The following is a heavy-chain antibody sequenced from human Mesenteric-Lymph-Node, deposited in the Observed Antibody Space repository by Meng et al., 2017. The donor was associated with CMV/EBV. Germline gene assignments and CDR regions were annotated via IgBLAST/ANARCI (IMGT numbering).Heavy chain of an antibody. J-gene: IGHJ6*02. CDR3: ARDRSNGGYYFGMDV. CDR1: GFTFRNYW. V-gene: IGHV3-7*01. D-gene: IGHD2-8*01. Sequence: GESLKISCAASGFTFRNYWMSWVRQAPGKGLEWVADINQDGSKTYYVDSVKGRFTISRDNAEDSLYLQMNSLRVEDTALYYCARDRSNGGYYFGMDVWGQGTTVTVSS. CDR2: INQDGSKT.